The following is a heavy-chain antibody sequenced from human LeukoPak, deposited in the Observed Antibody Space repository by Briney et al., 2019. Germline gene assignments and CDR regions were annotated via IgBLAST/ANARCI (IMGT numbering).Heavy chain of an antibody. CDR2: VNPNSGAT. CDR1: GYTFTDYY. J-gene: IGHJ4*02. V-gene: IGHV1-2*02. CDR3: ARSRIGALGNYFDD. Sequence: GASVKVSCKASGYTFTDYYIYWVRQAPAVGLEWMGWVNPNSGATKYAQKFQGRVTMTRDTSISTAYMELNRLTYDDTAVYFCARSRIGALGNYFDDWGQGTLVTVSS. D-gene: IGHD6-25*01.